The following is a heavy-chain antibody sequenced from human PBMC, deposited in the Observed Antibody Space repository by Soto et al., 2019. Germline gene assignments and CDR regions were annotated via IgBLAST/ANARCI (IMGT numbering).Heavy chain of an antibody. CDR3: ARDKFED. Sequence: QVQLQESGPGLVMPSGTLSLTCTLSGGSISTLNWWSWVRQPPGKGLEWIGEVYHSGSVNYSPSLKSGVTMSVDKSKNQFSLRLTSVTAADTAVYYCARDKFEDWSPGTLVTVSS. CDR2: VYHSGSV. J-gene: IGHJ4*02. CDR1: GGSISTLNW. V-gene: IGHV4-4*02.